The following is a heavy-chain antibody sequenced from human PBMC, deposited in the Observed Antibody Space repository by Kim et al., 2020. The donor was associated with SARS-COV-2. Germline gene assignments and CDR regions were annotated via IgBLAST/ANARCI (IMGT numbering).Heavy chain of an antibody. J-gene: IGHJ4*02. D-gene: IGHD1-26*01. CDR3: ARDFHPWEVEADS. V-gene: IGHV3-33*01. Sequence: SAASVSGRLTMHKSNSTNALYLQMNSLRAADTAVYYCARDFHPWEVEADSWGQGTLVTVSS.